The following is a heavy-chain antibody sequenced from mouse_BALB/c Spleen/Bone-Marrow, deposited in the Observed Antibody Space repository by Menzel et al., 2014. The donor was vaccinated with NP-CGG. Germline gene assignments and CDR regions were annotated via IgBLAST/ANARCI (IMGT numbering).Heavy chain of an antibody. CDR3: VRRGYDDYFDY. CDR2: ISSGGGNT. V-gene: IGHV5-9*03. Sequence: EVQRVESGGGLVTPGGSLKLSCAASGFTFDSYNMSWVRQTPEKRLEWVATISSGGGNTYYPDSVKGRFTISRDNAKNNLYLQMSSLRSEDTALYYCVRRGYDDYFDYWGQGTTLTVSS. D-gene: IGHD2-14*01. J-gene: IGHJ2*01. CDR1: GFTFDSYN.